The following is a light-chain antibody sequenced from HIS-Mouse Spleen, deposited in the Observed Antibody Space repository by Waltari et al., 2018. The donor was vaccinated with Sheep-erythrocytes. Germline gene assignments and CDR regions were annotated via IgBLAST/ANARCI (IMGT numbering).Light chain of an antibody. CDR3: GADHGSGSNFVV. Sequence: QPVLTQPPSASASLGASVTLTCTLSSGHSNYKVDWYQQRPGKGPRFVMRVGTGGIVGSKGDGIPVRFSVLGSGLNRYLTIKNIQEEDESDYHCGADHGSGSNFVVFGGGTKLTVL. CDR1: SGHSNYK. CDR2: VGTGGIVG. V-gene: IGLV9-49*01. J-gene: IGLJ2*01.